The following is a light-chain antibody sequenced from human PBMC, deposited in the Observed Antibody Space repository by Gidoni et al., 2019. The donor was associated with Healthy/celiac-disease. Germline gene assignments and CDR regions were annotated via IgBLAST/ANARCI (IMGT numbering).Light chain of an antibody. CDR3: QQRGNWPPAWT. CDR2: DAS. V-gene: IGKV3-11*01. CDR1: ETVYSY. Sequence: EIVLTQSPATLSLSPGDRATLSCRASETVYSYLAWYQHKPGQAPRLLIYDASTRATGIPARFSGSGSGTDFTLTISSLEAEDFAVYYCQQRGNWPPAWTFGQGTRVEMK. J-gene: IGKJ1*01.